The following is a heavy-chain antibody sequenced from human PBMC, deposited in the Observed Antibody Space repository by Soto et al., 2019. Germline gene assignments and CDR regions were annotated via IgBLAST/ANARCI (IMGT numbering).Heavy chain of an antibody. D-gene: IGHD3-22*01. CDR2: INPSGGTA. J-gene: IGHJ4*02. CDR1: GYTFSNNY. CDR3: AREGSYYFDSRNDY. Sequence: QVQLVQSGAEVKRPGASVKISCEASGYTFSNNYIHWVRQAPGQGLEWIGIINPSGGTASNAQKFQGRVTMTRDTSASTAYLMLSSLTSGDTAVYYCAREGSYYFDSRNDYWGQGTLVTFSS. V-gene: IGHV1-46*01.